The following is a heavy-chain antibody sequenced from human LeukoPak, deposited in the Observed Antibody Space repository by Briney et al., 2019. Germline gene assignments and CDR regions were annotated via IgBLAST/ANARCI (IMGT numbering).Heavy chain of an antibody. CDR1: GFTFSGSA. J-gene: IGHJ4*02. CDR2: IRSKPNNYAT. Sequence: GGSLKLSCAASGFTFSGSAFHWVRQASGKGLEWVGRIRSKPNNYATAYTASVKGRFTISRDDSKNTAYLQMNSLNTEDTAMYYCTRHLIGATPFDYWGQGTLVSVSS. D-gene: IGHD4/OR15-4a*01. CDR3: TRHLIGATPFDY. V-gene: IGHV3-73*01.